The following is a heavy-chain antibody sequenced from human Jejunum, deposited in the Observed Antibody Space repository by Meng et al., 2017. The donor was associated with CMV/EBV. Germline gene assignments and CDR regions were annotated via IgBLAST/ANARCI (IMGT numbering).Heavy chain of an antibody. CDR1: FTFRTSG. CDR2: IRSDGSAE. J-gene: IGHJ4*02. Sequence: FTFRTSGVSWVRQAPGKGLEWVASIRSDGSAEYYVESVKGRFTISRDNSKTTVFLQMHSLRPEDTGVYYCAKDPHDSWTTYYRGFWGQGTPVTVSS. D-gene: IGHD3/OR15-3a*01. CDR3: AKDPHDSWTTYYRGF. V-gene: IGHV3-30*02.